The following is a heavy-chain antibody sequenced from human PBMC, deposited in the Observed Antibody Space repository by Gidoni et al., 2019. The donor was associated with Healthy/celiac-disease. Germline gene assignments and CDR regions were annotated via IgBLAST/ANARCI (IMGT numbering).Heavy chain of an antibody. J-gene: IGHJ4*02. Sequence: QVQLQESGPGLVKPSQTLSLTCTVSGGSISSGSYYWSWIRQPAGKALEWIGRIYTSGSTNYNPSLKSRVTISVDTSKNQFSLKLSSVTAADTAVYYCARDAYNYGDYTPDYWGQGTLVTVSS. CDR2: IYTSGST. CDR1: GGSISSGSYY. D-gene: IGHD4-17*01. V-gene: IGHV4-61*02. CDR3: ARDAYNYGDYTPDY.